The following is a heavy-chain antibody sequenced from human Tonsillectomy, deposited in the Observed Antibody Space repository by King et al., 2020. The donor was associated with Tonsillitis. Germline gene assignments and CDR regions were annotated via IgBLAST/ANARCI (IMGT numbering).Heavy chain of an antibody. J-gene: IGHJ4*02. CDR2: ISYDGSHK. V-gene: IGHV3-30*18. CDR1: GFTFSTYG. CDR3: ANHGDNGGFDY. Sequence: VQLVESGGGVVQPGTSLRLSCAASGFTFSTYGMHWVRQAPGKGLERVAVISYDGSHKYYADSVKGRFTISRDNSKNTLFLQMSSLRADDTAVYYCANHGDNGGFDYWGQGTLVTVSS. D-gene: IGHD4-23*01.